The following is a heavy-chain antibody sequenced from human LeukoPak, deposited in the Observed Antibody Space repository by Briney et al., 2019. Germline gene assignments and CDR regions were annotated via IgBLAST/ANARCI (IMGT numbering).Heavy chain of an antibody. V-gene: IGHV1-69*05. J-gene: IGHJ3*02. CDR2: IIPIFGTA. CDR1: GGTFSGYA. CDR3: ARVRGDAFDI. D-gene: IGHD3-10*01. Sequence: ASVKVSCKASGGTFSGYAISWVRQAPGQGLEWMGGIIPIFGTANYAQKFQGRVTITTDESTSTAYMELSSLRSEDTAVYYCARVRGDAFDIWGQGTMVTVSS.